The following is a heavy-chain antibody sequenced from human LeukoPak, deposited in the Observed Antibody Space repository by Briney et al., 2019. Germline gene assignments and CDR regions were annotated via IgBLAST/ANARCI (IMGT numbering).Heavy chain of an antibody. V-gene: IGHV3-30*04. J-gene: IGHJ4*02. CDR1: GFTFSSYA. CDR3: ARARPSMWIDY. D-gene: IGHD5-12*01. CDR2: ISYDGSDK. Sequence: PGGSLRLSCAASGFTFSSYAMSWVRQAPGKGLEWVAVISYDGSDKFYADSVKGRFTISRDSSKNTLYLQMNSLRPEDTAVYHCARARPSMWIDYWGQGTLVTVSS.